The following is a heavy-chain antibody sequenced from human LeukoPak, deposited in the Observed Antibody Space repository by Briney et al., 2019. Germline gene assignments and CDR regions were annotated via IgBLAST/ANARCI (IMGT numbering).Heavy chain of an antibody. Sequence: GGSLTLSCAASGFTFSSYEMNWVRQAPGKGLQWVASIRSGSVYIYYADSMKGRFTISRDNPKNSMYLQMYSLRAEDTAVYYCARGPKYISATGPYYFDYWGQGTPVTVSS. CDR1: GFTFSSYE. CDR3: ARGPKYISATGPYYFDY. D-gene: IGHD6-13*01. V-gene: IGHV3-21*01. CDR2: IRSGSVYI. J-gene: IGHJ4*02.